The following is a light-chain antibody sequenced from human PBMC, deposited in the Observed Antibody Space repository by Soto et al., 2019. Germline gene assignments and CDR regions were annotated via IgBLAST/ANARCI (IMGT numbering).Light chain of an antibody. V-gene: IGKV3-20*01. CDR2: GAS. J-gene: IGKJ5*01. CDR3: QQYVTSPAIT. CDR1: QSVSNNY. Sequence: EIVLTQSPGTLSLSPGERATLSCRASQSVSNNYLAWYQQKPGQAPRLLIYGASNRATGIPDRFSGTGSETAFTLAISRLEPGDFAVYYCQQYVTSPAITFGQGTRLEIK.